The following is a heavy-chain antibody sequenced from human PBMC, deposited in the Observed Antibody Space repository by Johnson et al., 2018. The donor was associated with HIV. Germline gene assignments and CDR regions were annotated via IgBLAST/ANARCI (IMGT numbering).Heavy chain of an antibody. Sequence: EVQLVESGGGLVQPGGSLRLSCAASGFTFRSYWMTWFRQTPGKGLEWVANINDGGSEKYYVDTVKGRFTVSRDNAKNSLYLQMNSLRVEDTAVYYCAREGEGYSSSWYDAFDIWGQGTMVTVSS. CDR2: INDGGSEK. J-gene: IGHJ3*02. CDR3: AREGEGYSSSWYDAFDI. CDR1: GFTFRSYW. V-gene: IGHV3-7*01. D-gene: IGHD6-13*01.